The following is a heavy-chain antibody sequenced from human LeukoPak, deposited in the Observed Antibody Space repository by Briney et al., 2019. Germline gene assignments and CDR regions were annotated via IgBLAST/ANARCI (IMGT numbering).Heavy chain of an antibody. CDR3: AKGVSSTSSPLLFDY. Sequence: GGSPRLSCAASGFTFSNYAMSWVRQAPGKGPEWVSTISGGGGSSYYADSVKGRFTISRDISKNTVYLQMSSLRAEDTAVYYCAKGVSSTSSPLLFDYWGQGTLVTVSS. CDR2: ISGGGGSS. J-gene: IGHJ4*02. V-gene: IGHV3-23*01. CDR1: GFTFSNYA. D-gene: IGHD2-2*01.